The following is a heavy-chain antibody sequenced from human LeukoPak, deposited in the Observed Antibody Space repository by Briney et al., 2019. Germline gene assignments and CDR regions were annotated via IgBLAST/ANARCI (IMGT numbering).Heavy chain of an antibody. V-gene: IGHV3-74*01. CDR3: ARGPGSTGGAYVGDY. D-gene: IGHD4-23*01. J-gene: IGHJ4*01. CDR1: GFTFTNYW. CDR2: INPDGSTT. Sequence: GGSLRLSCAASGFTFTNYWMFWVRQAPGKGLVWVSGINPDGSTTSYADSVKGRFSISRDNARNTLYLQMNSLRVEDTAVYYCARGPGSTGGAYVGDYWGHGTLVTVSS.